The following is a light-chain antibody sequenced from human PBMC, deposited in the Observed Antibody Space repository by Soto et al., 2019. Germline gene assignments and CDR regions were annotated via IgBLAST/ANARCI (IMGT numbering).Light chain of an antibody. CDR3: QQYNHWPLT. CDR1: QSVSSN. Sequence: EIVMTQSPATLSVSPVERATLSGRASQSVSSNLAWYQQKPGQAPRLLIYGASTRATGIPARFSGSGSGTEFTLTISSLQSEDLAVYYCQQYNHWPLTFGGGTKVDI. J-gene: IGKJ4*01. CDR2: GAS. V-gene: IGKV3-15*01.